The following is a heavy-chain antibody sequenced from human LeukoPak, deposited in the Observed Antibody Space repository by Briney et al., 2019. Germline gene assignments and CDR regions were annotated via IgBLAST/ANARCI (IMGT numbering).Heavy chain of an antibody. CDR3: ARVLYSGCDKDYFDY. D-gene: IGHD5-12*01. CDR1: GYTFTGYY. J-gene: IGHJ4*02. Sequence: ASVKVSCKASGYTFTGYYMHWVRQAPGQGLEWMGWINPNSGGTNYAQKFQGRVTMTRDTSISTAYMELSRLRSDDTAVYYCARVLYSGCDKDYFDYWGQGTLVTVSS. CDR2: INPNSGGT. V-gene: IGHV1-2*02.